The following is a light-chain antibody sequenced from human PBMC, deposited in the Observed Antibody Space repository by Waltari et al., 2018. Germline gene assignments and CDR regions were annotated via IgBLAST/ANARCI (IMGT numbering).Light chain of an antibody. CDR1: QSVTSDY. V-gene: IGKV3-20*01. Sequence: EIVLTQTPGTLALSPGERASLHCRASQSVTSDYLAWYRQKPGQAPRLLIYYASTRATGIPDRFSGSGSGTDFSLTISRLEPEDSAVYYCQQYGTPLGNSFGQGTTLEIK. CDR2: YAS. J-gene: IGKJ2*03. CDR3: QQYGTPLGNS.